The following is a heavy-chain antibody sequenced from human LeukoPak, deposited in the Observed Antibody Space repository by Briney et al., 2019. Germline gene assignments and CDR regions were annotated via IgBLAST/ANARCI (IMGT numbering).Heavy chain of an antibody. Sequence: GGSLRLSCAASGFTFSSYAMSWVRQAPGKGLEWVSVISGSGGSTYYADSVKGRFTISRDNSKNTLYLQMNSLRAEDTAVYYCAEESAYCGSGCRSLSDYWGQGTLVTVSS. CDR3: AEESAYCGSGCRSLSDY. D-gene: IGHD2-21*02. J-gene: IGHJ4*02. V-gene: IGHV3-23*01. CDR1: GFTFSSYA. CDR2: ISGSGGST.